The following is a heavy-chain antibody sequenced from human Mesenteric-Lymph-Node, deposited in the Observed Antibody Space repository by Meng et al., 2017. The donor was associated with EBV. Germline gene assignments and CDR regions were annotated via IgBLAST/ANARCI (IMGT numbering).Heavy chain of an antibody. D-gene: IGHD3-10*01. J-gene: IGHJ4*02. V-gene: IGHV4-30-2*01. Sequence: HLQLMESGSGLVKPSQTLSLTCAVSGGSISSGCYSWSWIRQPPGKGLEWIGYIYHSGSTYYNPSLKSRVTISVDRSKNQFSLKLSSVTAADTAVYYCARVAGSNYGSGSYYFDYWGQGTLVTASS. CDR2: IYHSGST. CDR3: ARVAGSNYGSGSYYFDY. CDR1: GGSISSGCYS.